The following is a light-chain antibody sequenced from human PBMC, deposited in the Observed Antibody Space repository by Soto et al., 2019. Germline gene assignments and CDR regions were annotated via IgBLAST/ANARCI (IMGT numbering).Light chain of an antibody. V-gene: IGKV3-15*01. CDR2: GAS. CDR1: QSVSSN. J-gene: IGKJ1*01. Sequence: EIVLTQSPGTLSVSPGERATLSCRASQSVSSNLAWYQQKPGQAPRLLFYGASTGATGIPARFSGSGSETAFTLSISSLQSEDFAVYYCQQYHDCQGTFGQGTKVEIK. CDR3: QQYHDCQGT.